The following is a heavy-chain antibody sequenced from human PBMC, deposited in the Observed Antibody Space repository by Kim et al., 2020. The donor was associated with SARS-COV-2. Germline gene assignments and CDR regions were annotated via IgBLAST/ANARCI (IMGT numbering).Heavy chain of an antibody. CDR3: ARDPSIVLRYFDWFDFDI. J-gene: IGHJ3*02. Sequence: VKGRFHISRDNAKNSLYLQMNSLRAEDTAVYYCARDPSIVLRYFDWFDFDIWGQGTMVTVSS. D-gene: IGHD3-9*01. V-gene: IGHV3-11*06.